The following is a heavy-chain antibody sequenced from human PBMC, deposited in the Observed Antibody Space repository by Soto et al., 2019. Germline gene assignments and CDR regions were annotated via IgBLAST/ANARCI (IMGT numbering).Heavy chain of an antibody. J-gene: IGHJ4*02. D-gene: IGHD1-26*01. CDR1: GFTFSSYA. CDR3: ARDRRSYSPKSFDY. V-gene: IGHV3-30-3*01. CDR2: ISYDGSNK. Sequence: QVQLVESGGGVVQPGRSLRLSCAASGFTFSSYAMHWVRQAPGKGLEWVAVISYDGSNKYYADSVKGRFTISRDNSKNTLYLHMNSLRAEDTAVYYCARDRRSYSPKSFDYWGQGTLVTVSS.